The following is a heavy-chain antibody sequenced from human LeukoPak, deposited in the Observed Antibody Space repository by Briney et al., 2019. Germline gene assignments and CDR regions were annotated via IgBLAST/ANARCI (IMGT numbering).Heavy chain of an antibody. V-gene: IGHV1-2*02. CDR2: INPNSGGT. CDR3: ARDYQGYDSSGYYSLLDY. CDR1: GYTFTGYY. D-gene: IGHD3-22*01. J-gene: IGHJ4*02. Sequence: ASVKVSCKASGYTFTGYYMHWVRQAPGQGLEWMGWINPNSGGTNYAQKFQGRVTMTRDTSISTAYMELSRLRSDDTAVYYCARDYQGYDSSGYYSLLDYWGQGTLVTVSS.